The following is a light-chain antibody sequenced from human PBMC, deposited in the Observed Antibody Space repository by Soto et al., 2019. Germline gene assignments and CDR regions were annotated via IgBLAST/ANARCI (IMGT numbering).Light chain of an antibody. J-gene: IGKJ5*01. V-gene: IGKV3-11*01. CDR2: DAS. Sequence: EVVLTQSPATLSLSPGERATLSCRASQSVGTYLVWYQQTHGQPPSLLIYDASNRATDVPVRFSGSGSGTDFTLTISSLEPEDVAVYYCQQRNSWPITFGQGTRLEIK. CDR3: QQRNSWPIT. CDR1: QSVGTY.